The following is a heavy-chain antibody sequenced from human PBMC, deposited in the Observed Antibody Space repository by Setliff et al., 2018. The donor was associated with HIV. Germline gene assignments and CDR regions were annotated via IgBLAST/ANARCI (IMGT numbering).Heavy chain of an antibody. V-gene: IGHV1-2*04. Sequence: ASVKVSCKASGYTFTGYYMHWVRQAPGQGLEWMGWINPNSGGTNYAQKFQGWVTMTRGTSISTAYMELSRLRSDDTAVYYCARESFGSYYGSGSYNSPSPYYYYGMDVWGQGTTVTVSS. CDR2: INPNSGGT. D-gene: IGHD3-10*01. CDR3: ARESFGSYYGSGSYNSPSPYYYYGMDV. J-gene: IGHJ6*02. CDR1: GYTFTGYY.